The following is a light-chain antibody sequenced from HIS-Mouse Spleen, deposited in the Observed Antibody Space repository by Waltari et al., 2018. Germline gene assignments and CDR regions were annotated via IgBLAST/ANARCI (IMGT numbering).Light chain of an antibody. V-gene: IGKV3-11*01. J-gene: IGKJ2*01. CDR2: DAS. CDR3: QQRSNWPPYT. Sequence: EIVLTQSPATLSLSPGERATLSCRASQSVSSYLAWYQQKPGQAPRLRTYDASNSATGIPARFSGSGSVTDFTLTISSLEPEDFAVYYCQQRSNWPPYTFGQGTKLEIK. CDR1: QSVSSY.